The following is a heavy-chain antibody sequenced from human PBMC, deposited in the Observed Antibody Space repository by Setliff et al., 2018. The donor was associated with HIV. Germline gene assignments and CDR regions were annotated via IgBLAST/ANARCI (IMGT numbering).Heavy chain of an antibody. CDR3: ARHGLLWFGAGYNWFDP. V-gene: IGHV4-39*01. J-gene: IGHJ5*02. Sequence: SETLSLTCTVSGGSISNSRYYWSWIRQPPGKGLEWTGSIYYSGSTYYNPSLKSRVTISVDTSKNQFSLKLSSVTAADTAVYYCARHGLLWFGAGYNWFDPWGQGTLVTVSS. CDR1: GGSISNSRYY. CDR2: IYYSGST. D-gene: IGHD3-10*01.